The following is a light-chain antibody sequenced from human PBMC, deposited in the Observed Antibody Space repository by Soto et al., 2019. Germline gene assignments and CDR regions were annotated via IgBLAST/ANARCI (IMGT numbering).Light chain of an antibody. CDR1: SSDVGGYNY. CDR3: SSYAGSNNFVV. V-gene: IGLV2-8*01. CDR2: DVS. Sequence: QSALTQPPSASGSPGQSVTISCTGTSSDVGGYNYVSWYQQHPGKAPKLMIYDVSKRPSGVPDRFSGAKSGNTASLTVSGLQAEDEANYYCSSYAGSNNFVVCGGGTKVTVL. J-gene: IGLJ3*02.